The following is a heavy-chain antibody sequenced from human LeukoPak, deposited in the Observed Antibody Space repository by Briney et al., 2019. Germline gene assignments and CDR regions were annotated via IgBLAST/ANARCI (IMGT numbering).Heavy chain of an antibody. CDR2: IYTSGST. Sequence: RTSETLSLTCTVSGGSISSYYWSWIRQPAGKGLEWIGRIYTSGSTNYNPSLKSRVTMSVDTSKNQFSLKLSSVTAADTAVYYCARSFGVAIEDYFDYWGQGTLVTVSS. D-gene: IGHD3-3*01. V-gene: IGHV4-4*07. J-gene: IGHJ4*02. CDR3: ARSFGVAIEDYFDY. CDR1: GGSISSYY.